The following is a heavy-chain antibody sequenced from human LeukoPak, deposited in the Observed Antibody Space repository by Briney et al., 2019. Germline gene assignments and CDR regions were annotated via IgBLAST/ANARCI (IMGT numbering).Heavy chain of an antibody. CDR2: IWYDGSKK. Sequence: GRSLRLSCAASGFTFSRYGMHWVRQGPGKGLEWVAVIWYDGSKKYYADSVKGRFTISRDNSKNTLYLQMNSLRAEDTAVYYCARDLRHGYYDSSFPDYWGQGTLVTVSS. CDR3: ARDLRHGYYDSSFPDY. J-gene: IGHJ4*02. D-gene: IGHD3-22*01. CDR1: GFTFSRYG. V-gene: IGHV3-33*01.